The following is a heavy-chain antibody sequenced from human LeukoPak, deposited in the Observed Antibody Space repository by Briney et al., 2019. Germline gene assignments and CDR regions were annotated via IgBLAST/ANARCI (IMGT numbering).Heavy chain of an antibody. V-gene: IGHV3-74*01. CDR1: GFTFSSYE. CDR3: ARNYDLVTGSLPYAFDI. D-gene: IGHD3-9*01. J-gene: IGHJ3*02. Sequence: GGSLRLSCAASGFTFSSYEMNWVRQAPGKGLVWVSRINSDGRSTTYADSVKGRFTVSRDNAKNTLYLQMNSLRAEDTALYYCARNYDLVTGSLPYAFDIWGQGTMVTVSS. CDR2: INSDGRST.